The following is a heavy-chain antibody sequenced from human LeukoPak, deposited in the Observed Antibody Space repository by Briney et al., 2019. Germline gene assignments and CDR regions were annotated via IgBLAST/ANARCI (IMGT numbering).Heavy chain of an antibody. CDR3: ARDRVTMVRGVYNWFDP. Sequence: ASVKVSCKASGYTFTSYAMHWVRQAPGQRFEWMGWINAGNGNTKYSQKFQGRVTITRDTSASTAYMELSSLRSEDTAVYYCARDRVTMVRGVYNWFDPWGQAALVTFA. D-gene: IGHD3-10*01. CDR1: GYTFTSYA. J-gene: IGHJ5*02. CDR2: INAGNGNT. V-gene: IGHV1-3*01.